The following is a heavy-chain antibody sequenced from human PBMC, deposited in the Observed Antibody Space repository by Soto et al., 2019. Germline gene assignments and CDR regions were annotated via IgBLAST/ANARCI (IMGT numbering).Heavy chain of an antibody. CDR1: GGSVSSGSYY. D-gene: IGHD6-6*01. CDR3: ASLPLSLAARRADY. Sequence: SETLSLTCTVSGGSVSSGSYYWRRIQQPPGKGLEWIGYIYYSGSTNYNPSLKSRVTISVYTSKNQFTLKLSSVTAADTAVYYCASLPLSLAARRADYWGQGTLVTVSS. CDR2: IYYSGST. J-gene: IGHJ4*02. V-gene: IGHV4-61*01.